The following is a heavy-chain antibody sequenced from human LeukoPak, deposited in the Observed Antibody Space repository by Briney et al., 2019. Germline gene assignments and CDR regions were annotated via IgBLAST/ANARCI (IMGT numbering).Heavy chain of an antibody. CDR2: IRSKDYGGTT. CDR3: SRARTGTWLDP. Sequence: GRSLRLSCKASGFTFADFAMAWVRQAPGKGLEWVGFIRSKDYGGTTEYEASVKGRITISRDDSKNIAYLQMNSLKTEDTAVYYCSRARTGTWLDPWGQGPLVTASS. CDR1: GFTFADFA. V-gene: IGHV3-49*04. J-gene: IGHJ5*02. D-gene: IGHD6-6*01.